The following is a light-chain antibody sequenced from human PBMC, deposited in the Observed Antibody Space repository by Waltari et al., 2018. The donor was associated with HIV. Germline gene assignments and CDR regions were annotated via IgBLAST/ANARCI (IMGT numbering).Light chain of an antibody. CDR1: NIGSKS. CDR3: QVWDTISGHWV. Sequence: SYVLTQPPSVSVAPGETATVTCGGRNIGSKSVHWFQQKPGQAPVLVLYDDDDRPSGIPKRFSGSNSGDTATLTISRVEAGDEADYYCQVWDTISGHWVFGGGTKLTVL. CDR2: DDD. J-gene: IGLJ3*02. V-gene: IGLV3-21*02.